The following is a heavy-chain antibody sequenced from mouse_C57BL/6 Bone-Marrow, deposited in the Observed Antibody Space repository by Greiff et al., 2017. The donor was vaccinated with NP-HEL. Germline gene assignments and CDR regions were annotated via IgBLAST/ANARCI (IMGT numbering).Heavy chain of an antibody. CDR3: TRRNFITTAVPCDY. V-gene: IGHV1-15*01. J-gene: IGHJ2*01. D-gene: IGHD1-1*01. CDR2: IDPETGGT. CDR1: GYTFTDYE. Sequence: QVQLKQSGAELVRPGASVTLSCKASGYTFTDYEMHWVKQTPVHGLEWIGAIDPETGGTAYNQKFKGKAILTADKSSSTAYMELRSLTSEDSAVYYCTRRNFITTAVPCDYWGQGTTLTVSS.